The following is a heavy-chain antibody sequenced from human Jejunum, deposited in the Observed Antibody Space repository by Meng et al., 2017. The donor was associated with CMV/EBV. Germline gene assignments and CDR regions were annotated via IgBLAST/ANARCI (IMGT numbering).Heavy chain of an antibody. D-gene: IGHD3-3*01. V-gene: IGHV1-2*02. Sequence: YTFTGHYMHWVRQATGQGLEWMGRINPKSGGANYAQKFQGRVTMTRDTSISTAYMELNRLRSDDTAVYYCASQGYDFWSGYYAFDIWGQGTKVTVSS. J-gene: IGHJ3*02. CDR2: INPKSGGA. CDR1: YTFTGHY. CDR3: ASQGYDFWSGYYAFDI.